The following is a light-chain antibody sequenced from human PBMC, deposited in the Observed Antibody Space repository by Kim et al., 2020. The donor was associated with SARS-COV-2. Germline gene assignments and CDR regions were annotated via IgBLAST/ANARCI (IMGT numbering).Light chain of an antibody. Sequence: VSPGQTASITCSGDKLVDKYACWYQQKPGQSPVLVIYQDSKRPSGSPERFSGSNSGNTATLTISGTQAMDEADYYCQAWDSSTHYVFGTGTQLTVL. J-gene: IGLJ1*01. CDR2: QDS. CDR1: KLVDKY. V-gene: IGLV3-1*01. CDR3: QAWDSSTHYV.